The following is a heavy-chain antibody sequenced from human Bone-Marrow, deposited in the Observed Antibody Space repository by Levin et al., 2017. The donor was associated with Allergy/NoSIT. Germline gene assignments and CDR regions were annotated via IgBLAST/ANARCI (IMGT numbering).Heavy chain of an antibody. J-gene: IGHJ6*02. CDR1: GFTFNTAS. D-gene: IGHD3-22*01. Sequence: PGGSLRLSCAASGFTFNTASMSWVRQAPGKGLEWVGRSKSTEDGGTTDYAAPVTGRFTISRDDSKNTLDLQMNSLKAEDSAVYFCTTAGGRTYFYDSRNYGRTYYNNGMDVWGQGTTVTVS. CDR3: TTAGGRTYFYDSRNYGRTYYNNGMDV. V-gene: IGHV3-15*01. CDR2: SKSTEDGGTT.